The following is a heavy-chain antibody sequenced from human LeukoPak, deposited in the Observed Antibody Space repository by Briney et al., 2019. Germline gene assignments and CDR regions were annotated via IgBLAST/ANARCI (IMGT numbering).Heavy chain of an antibody. V-gene: IGHV4-31*03. J-gene: IGHJ4*02. CDR1: GGSISSGGYY. Sequence: SQTLSLTCTVSGGSISSGGYYWSWIRQHPGKGLEWIVYIYCSGSTYYNPSLKSRVTISVDTSKNQFSLKLSSVTAADTAVYYCARAGFGDPQIDYWGQGTLVTVSS. CDR2: IYCSGST. CDR3: ARAGFGDPQIDY. D-gene: IGHD3-10*01.